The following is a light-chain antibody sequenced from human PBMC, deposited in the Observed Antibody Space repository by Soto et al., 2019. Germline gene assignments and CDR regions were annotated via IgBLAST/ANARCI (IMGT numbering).Light chain of an antibody. J-gene: IGKJ5*01. V-gene: IGKV1-33*01. CDR1: QDITHY. Sequence: DIQMTQSPSSLSASVGDTVTITCQASQDITHYLNWYQQKPGKAPRILLYEASSLETGVPSRVSGSGSGTDFTFTISSLQPEDIATYYCQHYDHLPITFGQGTRLEIK. CDR2: EAS. CDR3: QHYDHLPIT.